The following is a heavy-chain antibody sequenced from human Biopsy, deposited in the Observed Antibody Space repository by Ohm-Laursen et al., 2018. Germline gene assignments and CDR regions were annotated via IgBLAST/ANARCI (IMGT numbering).Heavy chain of an antibody. CDR2: VYYSGTT. D-gene: IGHD3-3*01. Sequence: LRLSCTASGISFSRSAMNWVRQAPGKGLEWIGTVYYSGTTYDNPSLKNRVIISVDTSKNQFSLSLKTVTAADTAVYYCARHDLSDFWSGYPIFFDRWGQGTLVTVSS. CDR1: GISFSRSA. V-gene: IGHV4-39*01. CDR3: ARHDLSDFWSGYPIFFDR. J-gene: IGHJ5*02.